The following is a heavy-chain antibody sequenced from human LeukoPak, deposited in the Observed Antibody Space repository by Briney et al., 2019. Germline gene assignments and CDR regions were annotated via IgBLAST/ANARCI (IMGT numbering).Heavy chain of an antibody. CDR3: ARDRGGLWWSLGY. CDR1: GGSISSSNW. CDR2: IYHSGST. V-gene: IGHV4-4*02. J-gene: IGHJ4*02. Sequence: PSGTLSLTCAVSGGSISSSNWWGWVRQPPGKGLEWIGEIYHSGSTNYNPSLKSRVTISVDKSKNQFSLKLSSVTAADTAVYYCARDRGGLWWSLGYWGQGTLVTVSS. D-gene: IGHD2-21*01.